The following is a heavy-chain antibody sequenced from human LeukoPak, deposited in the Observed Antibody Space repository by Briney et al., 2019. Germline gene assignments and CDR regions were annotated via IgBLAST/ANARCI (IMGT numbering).Heavy chain of an antibody. D-gene: IGHD4-23*01. CDR2: IFYSGIT. J-gene: IGHJ2*01. CDR1: GDSIYGGGYY. Sequence: SETLSLTCTVSGDSIYGGGYYWTWIRQHPGKGLEGFGYIFYSGITYYNASLKSRVTLSVDTSKNQFSLKLRSVTAADTAVYYCARAADGGNWMGWYFDLWGRGTLATVSS. CDR3: ARAADGGNWMGWYFDL. V-gene: IGHV4-31*03.